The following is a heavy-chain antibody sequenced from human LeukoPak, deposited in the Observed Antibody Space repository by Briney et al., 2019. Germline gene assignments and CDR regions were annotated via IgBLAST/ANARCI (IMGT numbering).Heavy chain of an antibody. D-gene: IGHD3-16*01. CDR3: ARGRYGPRLGN. Sequence: KPSETLSLTRAVYGASFSDSYWSWIRQSPEKGLEWIGEINNSGSTSYNPSLNSRVIMSVDRSKNQFSLRLTSVTAADTAVYYCARGRYGPRLGNWGQGTLVTVSS. V-gene: IGHV4-34*01. J-gene: IGHJ4*02. CDR2: INNSGST. CDR1: GASFSDSY.